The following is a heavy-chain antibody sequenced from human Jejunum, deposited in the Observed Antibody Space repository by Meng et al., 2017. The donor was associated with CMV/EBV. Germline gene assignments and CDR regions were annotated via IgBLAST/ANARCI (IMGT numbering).Heavy chain of an antibody. J-gene: IGHJ4*02. D-gene: IGHD3-22*01. CDR3: ARAPYNYFDSSGDPPDY. CDR2: ICGGST. Sequence: SSSEMSCVRQAPGKGLEWIPSICGGSTYYNPSLKSRVVISVDTSRNQFSLKLSSVTAADTAVYYCARAPYNYFDSSGDPPDYWGQGTLVTVSS. V-gene: IGHV4-28*03. CDR1: SSSE.